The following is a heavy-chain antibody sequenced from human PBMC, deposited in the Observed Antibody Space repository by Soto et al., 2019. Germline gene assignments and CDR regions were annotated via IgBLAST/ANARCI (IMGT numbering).Heavy chain of an antibody. V-gene: IGHV4-59*08. D-gene: IGHD3-10*01. CDR2: IYYSGST. J-gene: IGHJ5*02. CDR1: GGTISSWY. CDR3: ERERDFGSENYYNWAYNYFDP. Sequence: SETLSLTCTVSGGTISSWYWSWIRQPPGKGLEWIGYIYYSGSTNCNPSLKSRVTISVDTSKNQFSLKLSSVTAADTAVYYCERERDFGSENYYNWAYNYFDPWGQGTLVTVSS.